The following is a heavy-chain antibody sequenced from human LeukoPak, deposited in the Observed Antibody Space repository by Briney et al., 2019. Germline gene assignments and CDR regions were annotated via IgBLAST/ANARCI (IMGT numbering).Heavy chain of an antibody. V-gene: IGHV1-2*02. CDR3: ARDQSGMDV. J-gene: IGHJ6*02. Sequence: ALVKVSCKASGYTFTGNYMHWVRQAPGHGLEWMGWINPKSGGTNYAQKFQGRVTMTRDTSTSTAYMELSRLRSDDTAVYYCARDQSGMDVWGQGTTVTVSS. CDR1: GYTFTGNY. CDR2: INPKSGGT.